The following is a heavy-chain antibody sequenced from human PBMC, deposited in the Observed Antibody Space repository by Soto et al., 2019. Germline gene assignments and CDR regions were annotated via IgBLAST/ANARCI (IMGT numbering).Heavy chain of an antibody. V-gene: IGHV3-30*18. D-gene: IGHD3-9*01. CDR3: AKGTLRYFGWSAFDI. CDR1: GFTFSSYG. J-gene: IGHJ3*02. Sequence: QVQLVESGGGVVQPGRSLRLSCAASGFTFSSYGMHWVRQAPGKGLEWVAVISYDGSNKYYADSVKGRFTISRDNSKNTLYLQMNSLRAEDTAVYYCAKGTLRYFGWSAFDIWGQGTMVTVSS. CDR2: ISYDGSNK.